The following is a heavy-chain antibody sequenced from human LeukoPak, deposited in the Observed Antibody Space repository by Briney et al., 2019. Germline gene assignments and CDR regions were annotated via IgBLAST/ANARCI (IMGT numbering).Heavy chain of an antibody. J-gene: IGHJ3*02. V-gene: IGHV3-23*01. D-gene: IGHD1-26*01. Sequence: GGSLRLFCAASGFPLSSYAMSWVRQAPGKGLEWVSAISGSGSSTQYADSMKGRCTIFRGNSEHTLYLQLTSLRDEDTALYYCARVIVGPNIGDDAFNIWGQGTMVTVSS. CDR2: ISGSGSST. CDR3: ARVIVGPNIGDDAFNI. CDR1: GFPLSSYA.